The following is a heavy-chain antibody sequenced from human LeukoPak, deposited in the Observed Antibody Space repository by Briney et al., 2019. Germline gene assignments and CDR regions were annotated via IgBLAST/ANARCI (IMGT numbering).Heavy chain of an antibody. CDR1: GYTFTSYG. Sequence: ASVKVSCKASGYTFTSYGISWVRQAPGQGLEWMGWISAYNGHTNYAQKFQGRVTMTTNTSTSTAYMEVRSLRSDDTAVYYCARIPPTITTMTTSAMTWYDWFDSWGQGTLVTV. CDR3: ARIPPTITTMTTSAMTWYDWFDS. J-gene: IGHJ5*01. CDR2: ISAYNGHT. D-gene: IGHD5-18*01. V-gene: IGHV1-18*01.